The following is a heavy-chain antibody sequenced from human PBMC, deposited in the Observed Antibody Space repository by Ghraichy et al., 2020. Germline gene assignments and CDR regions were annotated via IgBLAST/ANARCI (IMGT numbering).Heavy chain of an antibody. D-gene: IGHD6-19*01. CDR2: ISYDGSNK. Sequence: GESLNISCAASGFTFSSYAMHWVRQAPGKGLEWVAVISYDGSNKYYADSVKGRFTISRDNSKNTLYLQMNSLRAEDTAVYYCARDRDSSGWRVFSGDYWGQGTLVTVSS. CDR1: GFTFSSYA. V-gene: IGHV3-30*04. J-gene: IGHJ4*02. CDR3: ARDRDSSGWRVFSGDY.